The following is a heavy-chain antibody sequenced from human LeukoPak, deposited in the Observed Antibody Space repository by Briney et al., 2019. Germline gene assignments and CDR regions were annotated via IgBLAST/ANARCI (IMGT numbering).Heavy chain of an antibody. J-gene: IGHJ4*02. CDR3: ARDFYSAGED. V-gene: IGHV3-23*01. CDR1: GFTFTSYA. D-gene: IGHD2-21*01. CDR2: ISYSGGST. Sequence: GGSLRLSCAASGFTFTSYAMSWVRQAPGKGLEWVSLISYSGGSTYYADSVKGRFTISRDNAKNTLYLQMNSLRAEDTAVYYCARDFYSAGEDWGQGTLVTVSS.